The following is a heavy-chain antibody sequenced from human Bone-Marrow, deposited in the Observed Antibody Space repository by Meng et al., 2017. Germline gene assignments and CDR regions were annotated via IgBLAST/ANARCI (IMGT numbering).Heavy chain of an antibody. CDR1: GGTFSSYA. D-gene: IGHD6-19*01. Sequence: VQLVHAGAEVKKPGSAVKVACKASGGTFSSYAISWVRQAPGQGLEWMGGIIPIFGTANYAQKFQGRVTMTEDTSTDTAYMELSSPRSEDTAVYYCATDWRAVAGTMPGIFDYWGQGTLVTVSS. CDR3: ATDWRAVAGTMPGIFDY. CDR2: IIPIFGTA. J-gene: IGHJ4*02. V-gene: IGHV1-69*06.